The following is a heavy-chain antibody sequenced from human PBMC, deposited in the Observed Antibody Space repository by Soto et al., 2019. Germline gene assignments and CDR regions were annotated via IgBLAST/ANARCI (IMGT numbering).Heavy chain of an antibody. Sequence: EVQLVESGGGMVKPGGSLRLSCASSGFAFSSYSMNWVRQAPGKWLEWVSSISSSSSYIYYADSVKCRFTISRDNAKNSLYLQMNSLRAEDTAVYYCARDLVGATTFDYWVQGTLVPVSS. V-gene: IGHV3-21*01. CDR2: ISSSSSYI. CDR1: GFAFSSYS. D-gene: IGHD1-26*01. CDR3: ARDLVGATTFDY. J-gene: IGHJ4*02.